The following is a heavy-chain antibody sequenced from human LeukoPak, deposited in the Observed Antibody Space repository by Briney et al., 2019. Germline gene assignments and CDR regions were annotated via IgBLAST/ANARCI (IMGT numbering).Heavy chain of an antibody. CDR3: AKAEAALNDGAFDI. CDR2: IRYDGSNK. CDR1: GFTFSSYG. V-gene: IGHV3-30*02. D-gene: IGHD1-1*01. J-gene: IGHJ3*02. Sequence: PGGSLRLSCAASGFTFSSYGMHWVRQAPGKGLEWVAFIRYDGSNKYYADSVKGRFTISRDNSKNTLYLQMNSLRAEDTAVYYCAKAEAALNDGAFDIWGQGTMVTVSS.